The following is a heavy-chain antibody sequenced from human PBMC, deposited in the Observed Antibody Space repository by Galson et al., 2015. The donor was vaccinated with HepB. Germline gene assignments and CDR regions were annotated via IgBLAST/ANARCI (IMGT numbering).Heavy chain of an antibody. CDR3: ARQPIYDHYYYAMDV. CDR1: GYSFTNYW. V-gene: IGHV5-10-1*01. J-gene: IGHJ6*02. CDR2: IDSSDPTDSYT. Sequence: QSGAEVKKPGESLRISCKGSGYSFTNYWITWVRQLPGKGLEWMGRIDSSDPTDSYTNYSPSFQGQVTISIDKSISTAYLQWSSLKASDTAIYYCARQPIYDHYYYAMDVWGQGTTVTVSS. D-gene: IGHD5/OR15-5a*01.